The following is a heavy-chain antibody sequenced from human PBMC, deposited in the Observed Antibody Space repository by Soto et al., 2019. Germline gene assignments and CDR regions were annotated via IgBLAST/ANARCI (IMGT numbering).Heavy chain of an antibody. CDR1: GFTVSSNY. D-gene: IGHD2-15*01. V-gene: IGHV3-66*01. CDR3: ARGYCSGGSCYSNVGY. Sequence: GGSLRLSCAASGFTVSSNYMSWVRQAPGKGLEWVSVIYSGGSTYYADSVKGRFTISRDNSKNTLYLQMNSLRAEDTAVYYCARGYCSGGSCYSNVGYWGQGTLVTVSS. CDR2: IYSGGST. J-gene: IGHJ4*02.